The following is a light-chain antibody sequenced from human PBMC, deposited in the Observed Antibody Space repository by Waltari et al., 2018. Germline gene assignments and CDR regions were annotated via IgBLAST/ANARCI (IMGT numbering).Light chain of an antibody. V-gene: IGLV1-51*02. CDR1: SSNIGTNY. CDR2: ENT. CDR3: GTWDSSLSGAV. Sequence: QSVLTQPPSVSAAPGQRVPISCSGGSSNIGTNYVSCYRQFPGTAPKLLIYENTERPSGIPGRFSGSKSGTSATLDIIGLQAGDEADYYCGTWDSSLSGAVFGGGTHLTVL. J-gene: IGLJ7*01.